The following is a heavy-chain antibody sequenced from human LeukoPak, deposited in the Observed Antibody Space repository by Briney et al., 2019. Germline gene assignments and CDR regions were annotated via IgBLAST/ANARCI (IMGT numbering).Heavy chain of an antibody. CDR3: ARESADYGDYPDYFDY. CDR1: GYSFTRHW. CDR2: IDPSDSYT. Sequence: GESLKISCKGSGYSFTRHWISWVRQMPGKGLGWMGRIDPSDSYTNYSPSFQGHVNISADKSISTAYLQWTSLKASDTAMYYCARESADYGDYPDYFDYWGQGTLVTVSS. J-gene: IGHJ4*02. D-gene: IGHD4-17*01. V-gene: IGHV5-10-1*01.